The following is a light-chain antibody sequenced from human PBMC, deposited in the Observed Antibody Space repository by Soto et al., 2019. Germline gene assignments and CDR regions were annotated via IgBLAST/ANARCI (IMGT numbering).Light chain of an antibody. CDR1: QSVTRNY. J-gene: IGKJ1*01. CDR2: AIS. CDR3: QQHSNSPWT. Sequence: EIVLTQSPGTLSLSPRESAALSCRASQSVTRNYLVWYRLKPGQAPRLLIYAISSRAAGIPDRFNGSGSGTVFTLTITILEPEDSAVYYCQQHSNSPWTFGQGTRVEV. V-gene: IGKV3D-20*02.